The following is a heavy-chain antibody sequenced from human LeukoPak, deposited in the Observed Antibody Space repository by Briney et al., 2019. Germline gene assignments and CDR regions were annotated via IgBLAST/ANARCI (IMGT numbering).Heavy chain of an antibody. J-gene: IGHJ5*02. V-gene: IGHV3-21*01. CDR1: RFTFSYFA. Sequence: KTGGSLRLSCAASRFTFSYFAMHWVRQAPGKGLEWVSSISSSSSYIYYADSVKGRFTISRDNAKNSLYLQMNSLRAEDTAVYYCARDGGAPWFDPWGQGTLVTVSS. CDR3: ARDGGAPWFDP. CDR2: ISSSSSYI. D-gene: IGHD3-3*01.